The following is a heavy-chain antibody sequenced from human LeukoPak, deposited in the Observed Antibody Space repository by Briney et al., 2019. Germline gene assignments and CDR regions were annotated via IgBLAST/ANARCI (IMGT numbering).Heavy chain of an antibody. CDR3: TRVGDYVWGSYRPTRRIDY. V-gene: IGHV3-49*04. D-gene: IGHD3-16*02. CDR1: GFTFGDYA. CDR2: IRSKAYGGTT. Sequence: GGSLRLSCTAPGFTFGDYAMSWVRQAPGKGLEWVGFIRSKAYGGTTEYAASVKGRFTISRDDSKSIAYLQMNSLKTEDTAVYYCTRVGDYVWGSYRPTRRIDYWGQGTLVTVSS. J-gene: IGHJ4*02.